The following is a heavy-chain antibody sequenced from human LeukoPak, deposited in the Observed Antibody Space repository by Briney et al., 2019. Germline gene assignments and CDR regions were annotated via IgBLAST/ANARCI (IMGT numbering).Heavy chain of an antibody. Sequence: PSETLSLTCTVSGGSLSSYYWSWIRQPPGKGLEWIGYIYYSGSTNYNPSLKSRVTVSVDTSKNQFSLKLSSVTAADTAVYYCGRFPSRDGYYDSSGYYLWGQGTLVTVSS. J-gene: IGHJ4*02. CDR1: GGSLSSYY. CDR3: GRFPSRDGYYDSSGYYL. CDR2: IYYSGST. V-gene: IGHV4-59*08. D-gene: IGHD3-22*01.